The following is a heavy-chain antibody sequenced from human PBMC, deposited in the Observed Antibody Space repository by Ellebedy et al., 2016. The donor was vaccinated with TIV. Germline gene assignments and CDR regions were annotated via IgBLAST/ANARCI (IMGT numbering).Heavy chain of an antibody. J-gene: IGHJ6*02. V-gene: IGHV3-23*01. D-gene: IGHD5-18*01. CDR2: ISGSGGST. CDR3: AKDTAMAHYYYYGMDV. CDR1: GFTFSSYA. Sequence: GGSLRLSXAASGFTFSSYAMSWVRQAPGKGLEWVSAISGSGGSTYYADSVKGRFTISRDNSKNTLYLQMNSLRAEDTAVYYCAKDTAMAHYYYYGMDVWGQGTTVTVSS.